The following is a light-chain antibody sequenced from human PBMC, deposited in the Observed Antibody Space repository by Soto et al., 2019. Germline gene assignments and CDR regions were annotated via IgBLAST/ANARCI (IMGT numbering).Light chain of an antibody. J-gene: IGKJ2*01. CDR1: QSVNTKY. CDR3: QQSYKTPHT. Sequence: EIVLTQSPGTLSLSPGERATLSCRASQSVNTKYLAWYQQKPGQAPRLLISGVSSRATGIPDRFSGSGSGTDFILTISRVEPEDFATYYCQQSYKTPHTFGQGTKLETK. CDR2: GVS. V-gene: IGKV3-20*01.